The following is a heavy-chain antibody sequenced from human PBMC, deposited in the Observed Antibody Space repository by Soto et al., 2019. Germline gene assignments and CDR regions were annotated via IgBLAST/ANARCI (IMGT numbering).Heavy chain of an antibody. CDR2: TSAYKGNT. Sequence: ASVKVSCKASGYTFTGYGISWVRQAPGQGLEWMGWTSAYKGNTPSAQKLQGRVTMTTDTSTSTAYMELRSLRSDDTAVYYCARRQWLVGGYYYGMDVWG. CDR3: ARRQWLVGGYYYGMDV. D-gene: IGHD6-19*01. V-gene: IGHV1-18*01. CDR1: GYTFTGYG. J-gene: IGHJ6*02.